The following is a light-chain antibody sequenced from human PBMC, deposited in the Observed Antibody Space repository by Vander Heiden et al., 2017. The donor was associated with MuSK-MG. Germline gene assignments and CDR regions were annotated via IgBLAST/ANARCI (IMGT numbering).Light chain of an antibody. J-gene: IGLJ3*02. V-gene: IGLV1-40*01. CDR2: GNS. Sequence: QSVLTQPPSVSGAPGQRVTISCTGSSSNIGAGYDVHWYQQLPGTAPKLLIYGNSNRPSGVPDRFSGSKSGTSASLAITGRQAEDEADYYCQSYDSSRSGWVFGGGTKLTVL. CDR1: SSNIGAGYD. CDR3: QSYDSSRSGWV.